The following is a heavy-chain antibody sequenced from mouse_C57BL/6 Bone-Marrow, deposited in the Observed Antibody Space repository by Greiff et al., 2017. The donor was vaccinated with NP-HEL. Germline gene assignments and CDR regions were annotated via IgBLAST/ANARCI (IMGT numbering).Heavy chain of an antibody. J-gene: IGHJ4*01. V-gene: IGHV1-85*01. D-gene: IGHD1-1*01. CDR1: GYTFASYD. CDR2: IYPRDGST. Sequence: QVQLKESGPELVKPGASVKLSCKASGYTFASYDINWVKQRPGQGLEWIGWIYPRDGSTKYNEKFKGKATLTVDTSSSTAYMELHSLTSEDSAVYFCAREVVTTVVATDYYAMDYWGQGTSVTVSS. CDR3: AREVVTTVVATDYYAMDY.